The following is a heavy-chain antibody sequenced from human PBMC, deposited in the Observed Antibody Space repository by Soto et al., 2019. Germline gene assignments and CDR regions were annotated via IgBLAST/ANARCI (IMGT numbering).Heavy chain of an antibody. J-gene: IGHJ4*02. Sequence: EVQLVESGGGLVQPGGSLRLSCAASGFAFSSFWMSWVRQAPGKGLEWVANANHDGSEKYYVASVKGRFTISRDNAKHSVYLQLNNRRAENSAVYYCVRDCVRCASGYADFWGQGALVTVSS. V-gene: IGHV3-7*01. CDR2: ANHDGSEK. CDR3: VRDCVRCASGYADF. D-gene: IGHD5-18*01. CDR1: GFAFSSFW.